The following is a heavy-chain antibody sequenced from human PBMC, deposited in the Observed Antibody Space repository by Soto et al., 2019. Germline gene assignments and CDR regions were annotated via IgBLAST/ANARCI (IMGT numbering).Heavy chain of an antibody. D-gene: IGHD3-16*01. V-gene: IGHV1-18*01. CDR2: ISPYTGNT. CDR3: VMVDNYVTPTPQDV. Sequence: QVQLVQSGDEVKKPGASVKVSCKSSGYIFVNYGIAWVRQAPGQGLEWMGWISPYTGNTHSASIVQGRVTMTTDTSTSTAYIDLGSLTSDDTAVYYCVMVDNYVTPTPQDVWGQGTTVTVSS. CDR1: GYIFVNYG. J-gene: IGHJ6*02.